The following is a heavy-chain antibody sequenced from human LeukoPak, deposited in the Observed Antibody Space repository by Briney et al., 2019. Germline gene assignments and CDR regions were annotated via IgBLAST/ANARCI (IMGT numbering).Heavy chain of an antibody. J-gene: IGHJ4*02. V-gene: IGHV1-18*01. CDR2: ISAYNGNT. Sequence: GASVKVSCKASGYTFTSYGISWVRQAPGQGLEWMGWISAYNGNTNYAQKLQGRVTMTTDTSTSTPYMELRSLRSDDSAVYCCARDLSGTYYDILTGYYPHDYWGQGTLVTVSS. CDR3: ARDLSGTYYDILTGYYPHDY. CDR1: GYTFTSYG. D-gene: IGHD3-9*01.